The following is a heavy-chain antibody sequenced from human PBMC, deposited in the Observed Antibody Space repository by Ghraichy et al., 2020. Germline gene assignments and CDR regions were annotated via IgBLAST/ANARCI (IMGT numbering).Heavy chain of an antibody. V-gene: IGHV3-20*04. D-gene: IGHD4-17*01. J-gene: IGHJ3*02. CDR3: ARGRHTMTIHDAFDI. CDR2: VNWNGGST. Sequence: GESLNISCTASGFIFDDYGMSWVRQTPGKGLEWVSAVNWNGGSTEYADSVKGRFSISRDNAKNSLYLQMTSLSAEDTALYYCARGRHTMTIHDAFDIWGQGTKVTVSS. CDR1: GFIFDDYG.